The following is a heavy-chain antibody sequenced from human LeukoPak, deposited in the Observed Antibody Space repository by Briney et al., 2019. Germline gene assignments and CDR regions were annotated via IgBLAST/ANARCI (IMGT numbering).Heavy chain of an antibody. CDR1: GASVTXNXX. Sequence: CDISGASVTXNXXWSWXRQPPGXXLXXIGEIXHSGSTAYNPSLKSRVTISVDKCKNQFSLKLNSVTAADTAVYYCARRGGGRISYLESRAYLGNSFDIWGQGTMVTVSS. CDR2: IXHSGST. J-gene: IGHJ3*02. V-gene: IGHV4-4*02. D-gene: IGHD3-22*01. CDR3: ARRGGGRISYLESRAYLGNSFDI.